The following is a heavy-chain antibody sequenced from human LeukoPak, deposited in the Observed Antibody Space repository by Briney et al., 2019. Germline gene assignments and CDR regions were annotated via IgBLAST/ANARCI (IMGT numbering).Heavy chain of an antibody. J-gene: IGHJ6*03. CDR2: INPSGGST. V-gene: IGHV1-46*01. Sequence: ASVKVSCKASGYTFTSYYMHWVRQAPGQGLEWMGIINPSGGSTSYAQKFQGRVTMTRDMSTCTVYMELSSLRSEDTAVYYCARGPLVITDYYYYMDVWGKGTTVTVSS. CDR1: GYTFTSYY. CDR3: ARGPLVITDYYYYMDV. D-gene: IGHD3-22*01.